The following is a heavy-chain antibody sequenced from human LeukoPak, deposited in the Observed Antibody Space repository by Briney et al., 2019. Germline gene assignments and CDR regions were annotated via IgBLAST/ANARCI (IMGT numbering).Heavy chain of an antibody. CDR3: ARGGNGYNFDFNY. CDR1: GFTFSGFW. CDR2: INSDGSEG. D-gene: IGHD5-24*01. Sequence: PGGSLRLSCAVSGFTFSGFWMSWSRQAPGKGLEWVASINSDGSEGYYADVVKGRFTISRDNAKNSLYLQINSLRAEDTAVYYCARGGNGYNFDFNYWGQGTLVTVSS. V-gene: IGHV3-7*03. J-gene: IGHJ4*02.